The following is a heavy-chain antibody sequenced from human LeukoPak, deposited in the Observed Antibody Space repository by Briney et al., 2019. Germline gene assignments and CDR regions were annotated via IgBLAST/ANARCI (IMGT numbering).Heavy chain of an antibody. Sequence: PSETLSLTCAVYGGSFSGYYWSWLRQHPGKGLEWIGYIYYSGNTYYNPSLKSRLTISVDTSKNQFSLKLSSVTAADTAVYYCARVEGSGDYFDYWGQGTLVTVSS. V-gene: IGHV4-31*11. CDR3: ARVEGSGDYFDY. CDR1: GGSFSGYY. D-gene: IGHD1-1*01. CDR2: IYYSGNT. J-gene: IGHJ4*02.